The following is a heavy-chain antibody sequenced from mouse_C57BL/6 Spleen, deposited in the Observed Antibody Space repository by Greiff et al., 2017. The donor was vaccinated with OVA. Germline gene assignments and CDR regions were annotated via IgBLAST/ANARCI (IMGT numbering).Heavy chain of an antibody. J-gene: IGHJ4*01. Sequence: EVQLQQSGAELVKPGASVKLSCTASGFNITDYYMHWVKQRTEQGLEWIGRIDPEDGETNYAPKFQGTATITADPSSNTAYLQLSSLTSEDTSVYFCARALDYYGSIPPMDYWGQGTSVTVSA. CDR3: ARALDYYGSIPPMDY. CDR2: IDPEDGET. D-gene: IGHD1-1*01. CDR1: GFNITDYY. V-gene: IGHV14-2*01.